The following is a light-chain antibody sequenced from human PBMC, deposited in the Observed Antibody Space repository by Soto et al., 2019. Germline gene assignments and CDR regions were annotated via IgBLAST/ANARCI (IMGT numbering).Light chain of an antibody. CDR3: QQFNSYLYT. J-gene: IGKJ2*01. Sequence: AIQLTQSPSSLSASVGDRVTITCRTSQGISSALAWYQQKPGKAPKLLIYDASSLESGVPSRFSGSGSGTDFTLTISSLQPEDFATYYCQQFNSYLYTFGQGTKLEIK. CDR2: DAS. V-gene: IGKV1-13*02. CDR1: QGISSA.